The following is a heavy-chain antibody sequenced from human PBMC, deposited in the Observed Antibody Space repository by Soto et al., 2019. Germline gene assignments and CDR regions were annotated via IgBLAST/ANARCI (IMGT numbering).Heavy chain of an antibody. CDR2: IYYSGRT. D-gene: IGHD3-3*01. J-gene: IGHJ5*02. CDR1: GGSISSYY. V-gene: IGHV4-59*01. Sequence: QVQLQESGPGLVKPSETLSLTCTVSGGSISSYYWSWIRQPPGKGLEWIGYIYYSGRTKYNPSLESRVTRSVDTPKNQCSLKLSSVTAADTAVYYCARDRYFWSGYLTGGFDPWGQGTLVTVSS. CDR3: ARDRYFWSGYLTGGFDP.